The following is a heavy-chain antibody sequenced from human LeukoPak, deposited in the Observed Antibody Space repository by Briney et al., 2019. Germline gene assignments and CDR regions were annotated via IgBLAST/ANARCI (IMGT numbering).Heavy chain of an antibody. CDR3: AKEPHMLTGYYTDYFDY. V-gene: IGHV3-23*01. J-gene: IGHJ4*02. Sequence: PGGSLRLSCAASGFTFTSSAMSWVRQAPGKGLEWVSVISGIVHSTDYADSVKGRFTVSRDNYKNTIYLQMNSLREEDTAVYFCAKEPHMLTGYYTDYFDYWGQGTMVTVSA. CDR2: ISGIVHST. D-gene: IGHD3-9*01. CDR1: GFTFTSSA.